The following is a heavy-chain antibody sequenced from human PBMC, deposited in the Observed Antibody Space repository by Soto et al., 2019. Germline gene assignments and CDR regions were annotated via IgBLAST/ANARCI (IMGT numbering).Heavy chain of an antibody. V-gene: IGHV3-7*03. CDR1: GFPFSTYE. Sequence: SLRLSCAGSGFPFSTYEMNWVRQAPGKGLEWMANITHSGGGMNYADSVKGRFTISRDNAKSSLYLQMNSLRGEDTAVYYCARYFRGSGRYFFDYWGQGTLVTVSS. CDR3: ARYFRGSGRYFFDY. D-gene: IGHD6-19*01. J-gene: IGHJ4*02. CDR2: ITHSGGGM.